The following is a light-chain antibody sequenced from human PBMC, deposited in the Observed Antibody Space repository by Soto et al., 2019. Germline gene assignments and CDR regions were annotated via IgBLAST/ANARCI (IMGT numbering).Light chain of an antibody. V-gene: IGKV3-11*01. CDR2: DAS. J-gene: IGKJ5*01. Sequence: ETVLTQSPATLSLSPGERATLSCRASQSISSYLAWYQQKPGQAPRLLIYDASNRATGIPARFSGSGSGTDFTLTISSLEPEDFAVYYCQQRCNWPPITFGQGTRLEI. CDR1: QSISSY. CDR3: QQRCNWPPIT.